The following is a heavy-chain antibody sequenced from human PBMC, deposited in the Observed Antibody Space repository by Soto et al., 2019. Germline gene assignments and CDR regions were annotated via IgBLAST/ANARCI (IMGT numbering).Heavy chain of an antibody. V-gene: IGHV2-5*02. CDR2: VYWDDDK. CDR3: VYRLYAGWLTGSYYDY. CDR1: GFSLSTSGAG. J-gene: IGHJ4*02. Sequence: QITLKESGPTLVKPTQTLTLTCTFSGFSLSTSGAGVGWIRQPPPKALEWLAVVYWDDDKRYSPSLKSRLTITKDTSKNQVVLKMTNMDPVDTATYYCVYRLYAGWLTGSYYDYWGPGTLVTVSS. D-gene: IGHD7-27*01.